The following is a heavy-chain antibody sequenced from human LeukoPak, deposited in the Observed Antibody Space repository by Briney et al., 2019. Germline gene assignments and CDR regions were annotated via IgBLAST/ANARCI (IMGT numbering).Heavy chain of an antibody. V-gene: IGHV3-30*02. CDR2: IRYDGSNE. CDR3: AKSAYGSSGYLDY. J-gene: IGHJ4*02. CDR1: GFSFVSYG. Sequence: GGSLRLSCAASGFSFVSYGMHWVRRAPGKGLEWVAFIRYDGSNEYFADSVKGRFTLSRDNSKDTLYLQMNSLRPEDTAVYYCAKSAYGSSGYLDYWGQGTLVTVSS. D-gene: IGHD3-22*01.